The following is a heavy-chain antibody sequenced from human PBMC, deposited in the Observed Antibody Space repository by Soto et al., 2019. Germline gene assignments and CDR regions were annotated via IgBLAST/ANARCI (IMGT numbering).Heavy chain of an antibody. D-gene: IGHD3-16*01. J-gene: IGHJ5*01. CDR3: ARVTFTPNWFDS. CDR1: GDSISSPDYY. Sequence: PSETLSLTCAVSGDSISSPDYYWIWIRHAPGKGLELIGYVYYRGSIYYTPSFESRVSISIDTSKNQFSLRLTSVTAADSAVYFCARVTFTPNWFDSWGQGILVTVSS. CDR2: VYYRGSI. V-gene: IGHV4-30-4*01.